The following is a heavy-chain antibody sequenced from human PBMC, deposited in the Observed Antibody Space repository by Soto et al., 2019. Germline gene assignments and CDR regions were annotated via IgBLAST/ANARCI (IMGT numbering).Heavy chain of an antibody. J-gene: IGHJ5*02. CDR1: GGSISSYY. CDR3: ARVITIFGVVMIPNWFDP. Sequence: SETLSLTCTVSGGSISSYYWSWIRQPPWKGLEWIGYIYYSGSTNYNPSLKSRVTISVDTSKNQFSLKLSSVTAADTAVYYCARVITIFGVVMIPNWFDPWGQGTLVTVSS. V-gene: IGHV4-59*01. D-gene: IGHD3-3*01. CDR2: IYYSGST.